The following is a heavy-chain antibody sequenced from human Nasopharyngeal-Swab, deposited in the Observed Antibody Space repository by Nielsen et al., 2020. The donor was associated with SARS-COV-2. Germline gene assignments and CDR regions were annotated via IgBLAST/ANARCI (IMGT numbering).Heavy chain of an antibody. CDR2: VNGNGADT. CDR3: AKDLTGYYAPLDQ. Sequence: GGSLRLSCAASGCTFTSYAMNWVRQAPGKGLEWLSAVNGNGADTYYADSVKGRFTISKDNSKNTLYLHMNSLRAEDTAVYYCAKDLTGYYAPLDQWGQGGLVTVSS. J-gene: IGHJ4*02. CDR1: GCTFTSYA. V-gene: IGHV3-23*01. D-gene: IGHD3-9*01.